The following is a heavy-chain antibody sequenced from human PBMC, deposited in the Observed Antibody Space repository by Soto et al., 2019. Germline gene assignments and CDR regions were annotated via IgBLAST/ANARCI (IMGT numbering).Heavy chain of an antibody. CDR3: ARDRGLVAGRSFDY. CDR2: ISSSTTTM. Sequence: EVQLVESGGGLVQQGGSLRLSCAASGFAFSEYSVNWVRQAPGKGLEWISYISSSTTTMYYVDSVRGRFTISRDNAENSLYLQMDSLRDEDTAVYYCARDRGLVAGRSFDYWGQGTLVTVSS. CDR1: GFAFSEYS. V-gene: IGHV3-48*02. J-gene: IGHJ4*02. D-gene: IGHD6-19*01.